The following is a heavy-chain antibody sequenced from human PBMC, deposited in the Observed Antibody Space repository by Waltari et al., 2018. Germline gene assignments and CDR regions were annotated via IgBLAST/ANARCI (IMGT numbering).Heavy chain of an antibody. Sequence: GLEWVAVISYDGSNKYYADSVKGRFTISRDNSKNTLYLQMNSLRAEDTAVYYCARDRGYSGYDPVPDYYYYDMDVWGQGTTVTVS. CDR3: ARDRGYSGYDPVPDYYYYDMDV. D-gene: IGHD5-12*01. J-gene: IGHJ6*02. CDR2: ISYDGSNK. V-gene: IGHV3-30-3*01.